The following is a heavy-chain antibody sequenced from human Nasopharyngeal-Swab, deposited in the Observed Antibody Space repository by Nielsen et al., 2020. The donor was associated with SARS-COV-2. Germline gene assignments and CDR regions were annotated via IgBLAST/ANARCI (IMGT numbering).Heavy chain of an antibody. CDR2: ISSSSSTI. CDR3: ASVNEDSSGYPYYYYGMDV. V-gene: IGHV3-48*04. J-gene: IGHJ6*02. Sequence: WIRQPPGKGLEWVSYISSSSSTIYYADSVKGRFTISRDNAKNSLYLQMNSLRAEDTAVYYCASVNEDSSGYPYYYYGMDVWGQGTTVTVSS. D-gene: IGHD3-22*01.